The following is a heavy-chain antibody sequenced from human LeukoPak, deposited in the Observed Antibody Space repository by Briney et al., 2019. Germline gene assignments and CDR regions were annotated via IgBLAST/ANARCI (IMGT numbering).Heavy chain of an antibody. V-gene: IGHV1-46*01. J-gene: IGHJ4*02. CDR1: GYTFTSYY. D-gene: IGHD3-10*01. CDR3: ARAYGSGTNDY. Sequence: GSSVKVSCKASGYTFTSYYMHWVRQAPGQGLEWMGIINPSGGSTSYAQKFQGRVTMTRDTSTSTAYMELRSLRSDDTAVYYCARAYGSGTNDYWGQGTLVTVSS. CDR2: INPSGGST.